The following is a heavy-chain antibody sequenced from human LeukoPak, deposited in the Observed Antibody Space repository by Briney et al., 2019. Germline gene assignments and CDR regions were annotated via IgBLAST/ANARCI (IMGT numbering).Heavy chain of an antibody. CDR2: IIPILGIA. CDR1: GGTFSSYA. D-gene: IGHD5-24*01. Sequence: SVKVSCKASGGTFSSYAISWVRQAPGQGLEWMGRIIPILGIANYAQKFQGRVTITADKSTSTAYMELSSLRSEDTAVYYCARPWGDGYNFRGFDYWGQGTLVTVSS. V-gene: IGHV1-69*04. CDR3: ARPWGDGYNFRGFDY. J-gene: IGHJ4*02.